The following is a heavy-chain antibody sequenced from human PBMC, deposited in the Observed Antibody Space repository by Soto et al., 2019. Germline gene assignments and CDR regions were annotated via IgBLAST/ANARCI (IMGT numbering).Heavy chain of an antibody. V-gene: IGHV4-34*01. Sequence: SETLSLTCAVYGGSFSGYYWSWIRQPPGKGLEWIGEINHSGSTNYNPSLKSRVTISVDTSKNQFSLKLSSVTAADTAVYYCARRRYCSSTSCYVLWGWFDPWGQGTLVTVSS. J-gene: IGHJ5*02. CDR3: ARRRYCSSTSCYVLWGWFDP. CDR1: GGSFSGYY. CDR2: INHSGST. D-gene: IGHD2-2*01.